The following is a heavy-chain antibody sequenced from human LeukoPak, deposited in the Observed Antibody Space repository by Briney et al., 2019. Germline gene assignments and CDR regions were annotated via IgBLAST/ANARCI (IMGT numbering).Heavy chain of an antibody. J-gene: IGHJ4*02. CDR2: INSDGSST. CDR1: GFTFSNYW. V-gene: IGHV3-74*01. Sequence: PGGSLRLSCAASGFTFSNYWMHWPRQAPGKGLVWVSRINSDGSSTTYADSLKGRFTISRDNAKNTLYLQMNSLGAGDTALYYCARDPSRLPQGFEYWGQGTLVTVSS. CDR3: ARDPSRLPQGFEY. D-gene: IGHD5-12*01.